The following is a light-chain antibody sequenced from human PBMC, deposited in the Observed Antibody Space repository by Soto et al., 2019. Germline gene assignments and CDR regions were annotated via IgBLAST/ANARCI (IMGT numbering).Light chain of an antibody. J-gene: IGLJ1*01. CDR3: SSYSSSSTYV. CDR1: SSDVGGYNY. CDR2: EVS. V-gene: IGLV2-14*01. Sequence: QSVLTQPASVSGSPGQSIAVSCAGTSSDVGGYNYVSWYQQHPGKAPKLMIFEVSNRPSGVSDRFSGSKSGSTASLTISGLQAEDEADYYRSSYSSSSTYVFGTGTKVTVL.